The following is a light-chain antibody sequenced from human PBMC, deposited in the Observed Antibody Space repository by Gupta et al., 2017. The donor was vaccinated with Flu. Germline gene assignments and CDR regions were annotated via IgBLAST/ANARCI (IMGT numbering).Light chain of an antibody. V-gene: IGKV3-15*01. Sequence: EIVMTQSTATLSVSPGERATLSCSASQSVSSNLAWYQQKPGQAPRLLIYGASTRATGIPARFSGSGSGTEFTLTISSLQSEDFAVYYCQQYNNWPALTFGGGTKVEIK. CDR2: GAS. CDR1: QSVSSN. J-gene: IGKJ4*01. CDR3: QQYNNWPALT.